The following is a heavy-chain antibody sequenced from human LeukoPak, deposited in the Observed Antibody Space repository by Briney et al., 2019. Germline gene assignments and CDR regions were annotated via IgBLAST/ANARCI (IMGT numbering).Heavy chain of an antibody. D-gene: IGHD3-10*01. Sequence: SETLSLTCAVYGGSFSGYYWGWIRQPPGKGLEWIGSIYYSGSTYYNPSLKSRVTISLDTSKNQLSLKLSSVMAADTAVYYCAKASAYYYGSGSSNWFDPWGQGTLVTVSS. CDR3: AKASAYYYGSGSSNWFDP. V-gene: IGHV4-34*01. CDR2: IYYSGST. CDR1: GGSFSGYY. J-gene: IGHJ5*02.